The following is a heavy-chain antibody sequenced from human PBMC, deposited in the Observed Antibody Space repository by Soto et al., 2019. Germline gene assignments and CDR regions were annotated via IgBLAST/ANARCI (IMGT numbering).Heavy chain of an antibody. J-gene: IGHJ4*02. CDR3: GRDSGDGYIPSGGY. Sequence: QVQLVESGGGWVKPGGSLRLSCAASGFTFSDYYMSWIRQAPGKGLECVSYISSSGSTIYYADSVKGRFTISRDYAKKALYLQMNSLRAGGTAVYYCGRDSGDGYIPSGGYWGQGTLVTVSS. CDR2: ISSSGSTI. D-gene: IGHD3-10*01. CDR1: GFTFSDYY. V-gene: IGHV3-11*01.